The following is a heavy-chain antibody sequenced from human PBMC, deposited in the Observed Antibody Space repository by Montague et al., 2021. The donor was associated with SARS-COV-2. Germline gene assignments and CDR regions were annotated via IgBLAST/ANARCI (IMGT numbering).Heavy chain of an antibody. V-gene: IGHV4-39*07. D-gene: IGHD3-9*01. CDR1: GGPISRCSYY. Sequence: SETLSLTCSVSGGPISRCSYYWGWIRQPPGKGLEWVGNIYHAGSTYYNPSLKSRATIFVDTSNIQFSLKLTSVTAADTAVYSCARQLRYYDWRADYWGQGTLVSVSS. CDR3: ARQLRYYDWRADY. J-gene: IGHJ4*02. CDR2: IYHAGST.